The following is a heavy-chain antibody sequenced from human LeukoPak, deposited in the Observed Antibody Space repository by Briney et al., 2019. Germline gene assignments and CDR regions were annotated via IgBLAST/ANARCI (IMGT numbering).Heavy chain of an antibody. CDR1: GFTFSSYA. CDR2: ISYDGSNK. Sequence: GGSLRLSCAASGFTFSSYAMHWVRQAPGKGLEWVAVISYDGSNKYYADSVKGRFTISRDNSKNTLYLQMNSLRAEDTAVYYCAREPMVRGLHYMDVWGKGTTVTVSS. V-gene: IGHV3-30*04. J-gene: IGHJ6*03. CDR3: AREPMVRGLHYMDV. D-gene: IGHD3-10*01.